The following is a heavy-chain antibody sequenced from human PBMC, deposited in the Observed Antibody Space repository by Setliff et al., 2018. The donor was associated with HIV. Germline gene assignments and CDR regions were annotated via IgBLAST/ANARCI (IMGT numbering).Heavy chain of an antibody. Sequence: SETLSLTCTVSGGSVSRSDYYWSWIRQPAGGGLEWIGRVHISGSVNYNPSLRSRVSISIDTSKNQCSLKLTSVTAADTAVYYCVRDNSYYYGLKADYWGQGTLVTVSS. CDR2: VHISGSV. J-gene: IGHJ4*02. V-gene: IGHV4-61*02. D-gene: IGHD3-10*01. CDR1: GGSVSRSDYY. CDR3: VRDNSYYYGLKADY.